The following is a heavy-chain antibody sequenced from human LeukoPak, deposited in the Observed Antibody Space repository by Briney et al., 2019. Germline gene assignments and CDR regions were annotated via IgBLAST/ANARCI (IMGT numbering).Heavy chain of an antibody. CDR1: GGTFSSYA. Sequence: ASVKVSCKASGGTFSSYAISWVRQAPGQGLEWMGWISAYNGNTNYAQKLQGRVTMTTDTSTSTAYMELRSLRSDDTAVYYCARAQGGSYYGPVDYWGQGALVTVSS. CDR3: ARAQGGSYYGPVDY. CDR2: ISAYNGNT. V-gene: IGHV1-18*01. D-gene: IGHD1-26*01. J-gene: IGHJ4*02.